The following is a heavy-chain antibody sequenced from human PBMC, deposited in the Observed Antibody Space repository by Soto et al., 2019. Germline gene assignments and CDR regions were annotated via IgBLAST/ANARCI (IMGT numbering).Heavy chain of an antibody. D-gene: IGHD5-18*01. CDR3: AKDTASYYYYGMDV. V-gene: IGHV3-74*01. CDR1: GFTFSSYW. CDR2: ISSGGGST. Sequence: GGSLRLSCAASGFTFSSYWMHWVRPAPGKGLVWVSGISSGGGSTSYADSVKGRFTISRDNAKNTLYLQMNSLRAEDTAVYYCAKDTASYYYYGMDVWGQGTTVNVSS. J-gene: IGHJ6*02.